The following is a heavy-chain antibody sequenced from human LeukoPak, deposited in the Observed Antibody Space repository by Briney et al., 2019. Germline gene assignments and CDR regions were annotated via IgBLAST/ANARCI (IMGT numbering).Heavy chain of an antibody. CDR3: ARDRDRSGYPYYYYGMDV. J-gene: IGHJ6*02. V-gene: IGHV3-21*01. CDR2: ISSSSSYI. Sequence: GGSLRLSCAASGFTFSSYWMHWVRQASGKGLEWVSSISSSSSYIYYADSVKGRFTISRDNAKNSLYLQMNSLRAEDTAVYYCARDRDRSGYPYYYYGMDVWGQGTTVTVSS. D-gene: IGHD3-22*01. CDR1: GFTFSSYW.